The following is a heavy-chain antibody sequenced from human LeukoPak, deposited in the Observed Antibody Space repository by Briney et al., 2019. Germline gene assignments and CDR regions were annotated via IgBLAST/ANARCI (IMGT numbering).Heavy chain of an antibody. Sequence: ASVKVSCKASGYTFTSYYMHWVRQAPGQGLEWMGIINPSGGSTSYAQKFQGRVTMTRDTSTSTVYMELSSLRSEDTAVYYCARDIVVVTAIREYYYGMDVWGQGTTVTVSS. V-gene: IGHV1-46*01. CDR2: INPSGGST. D-gene: IGHD2-21*02. CDR3: ARDIVVVTAIREYYYGMDV. CDR1: GYTFTSYY. J-gene: IGHJ6*02.